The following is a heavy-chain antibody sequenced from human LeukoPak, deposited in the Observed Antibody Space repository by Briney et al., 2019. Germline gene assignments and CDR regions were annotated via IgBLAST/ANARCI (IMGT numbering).Heavy chain of an antibody. Sequence: GGSLRLSCAASGFAFSTYWMHWVRQAPGKGLEWVSRINPDGITTTYADSVKGRFTISRDNAKNTLFLQVNSLRAEDTAVYYCARDYYCGMDVWGQGTTITVSS. CDR3: ARDYYCGMDV. J-gene: IGHJ6*02. CDR1: GFAFSTYW. V-gene: IGHV3-74*01. CDR2: INPDGITT.